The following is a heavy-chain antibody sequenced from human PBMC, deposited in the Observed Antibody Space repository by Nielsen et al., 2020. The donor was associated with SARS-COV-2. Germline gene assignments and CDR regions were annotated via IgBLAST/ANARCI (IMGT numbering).Heavy chain of an antibody. V-gene: IGHV3-30*18. CDR2: ISYDGSNK. Sequence: GESLKISCAASGFTFSSYGMHWVRQAPGKGLEWVAVISYDGSNKYYADSVKGRFTISRDNSKNTAFLQMNSLRVEDTAIYYCAKYNWNDGWFDPWGQGTLVTVSS. J-gene: IGHJ5*02. CDR3: AKYNWNDGWFDP. CDR1: GFTFSSYG. D-gene: IGHD1-1*01.